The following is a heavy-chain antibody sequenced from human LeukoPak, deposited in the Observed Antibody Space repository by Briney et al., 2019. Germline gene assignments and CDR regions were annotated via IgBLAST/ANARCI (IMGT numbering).Heavy chain of an antibody. CDR3: ARAPHNWNDLMVAY. J-gene: IGHJ4*02. CDR1: GYTFTGYS. Sequence: ASVKVSCKASGYTFTGYSMHWVRQAPGQGLEWMGWINPHSGATNYAQKFQGRVTMTRDTTISTGYMQLTRLTSDDTAVYYCARAPHNWNDLMVAYWGQGTLVTVSS. V-gene: IGHV1-2*02. CDR2: INPHSGAT. D-gene: IGHD1-1*01.